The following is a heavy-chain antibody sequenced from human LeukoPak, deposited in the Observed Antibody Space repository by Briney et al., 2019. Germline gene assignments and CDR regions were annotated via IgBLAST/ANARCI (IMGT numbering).Heavy chain of an antibody. CDR2: IKQDGSEK. CDR1: GFTFSSYA. D-gene: IGHD3-16*01. Sequence: GRSLRLSCAASGFTFSSYAMHWVRQAPGKGLEWVANIKQDGSEKYYVDSVKGRFTISRDNAKNSLYLQMNSLRAEDTAVYYCAREGRRAVITFGGVCYWGQGTLVTVSS. CDR3: AREGRRAVITFGGVCY. J-gene: IGHJ4*02. V-gene: IGHV3-7*03.